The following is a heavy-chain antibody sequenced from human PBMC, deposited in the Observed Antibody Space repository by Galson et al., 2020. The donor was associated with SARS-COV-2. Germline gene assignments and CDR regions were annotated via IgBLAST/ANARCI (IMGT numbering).Heavy chain of an antibody. CDR3: ARTHTGSYLDWFDP. V-gene: IGHV1-2*04. D-gene: IGHD1-26*01. CDR1: GYSFTDYY. Sequence: ASVKVSCKASGYSFTDYYIHWVRQAPGQGLEWMGWINPNTGGTRYAQNFQGWVTMTRDTSISTAYMDLSRLRFDATAVYYCARTHTGSYLDWFDPWGQGTLVTVSS. CDR2: INPNTGGT. J-gene: IGHJ5*02.